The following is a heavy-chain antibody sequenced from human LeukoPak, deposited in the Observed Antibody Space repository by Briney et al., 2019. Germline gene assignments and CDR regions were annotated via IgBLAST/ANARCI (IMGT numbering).Heavy chain of an antibody. CDR3: AREVVAATPSSYMDV. CDR2: IYYSGST. V-gene: IGHV4-59*01. CDR1: GGSISSYY. D-gene: IGHD2-15*01. Sequence: SETLSLTCTVSGGSISSYYWSWIRQPPGKGLEWIGYIYYSGSTNYNPSPRGRVTISVDTSKSQFSLKLSSVTAADTAVYYCAREVVAATPSSYMDVWGKGTTVTVSS. J-gene: IGHJ6*03.